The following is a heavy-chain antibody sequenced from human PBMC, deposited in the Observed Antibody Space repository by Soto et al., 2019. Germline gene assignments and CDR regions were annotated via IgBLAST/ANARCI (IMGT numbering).Heavy chain of an antibody. D-gene: IGHD6-6*01. Sequence: ASVKVSCKASGFSFTGYYIHWLRQAPGQGLEWRGWINAHSGGTEYAQKVQGRVTLTRDTSIATAYLTLTSLTSDDTALYYCAKDLTRQLAYWLDPWGQGTQVTVSS. CDR1: GFSFTGYY. J-gene: IGHJ5*02. CDR2: INAHSGGT. V-gene: IGHV1-2*02. CDR3: AKDLTRQLAYWLDP.